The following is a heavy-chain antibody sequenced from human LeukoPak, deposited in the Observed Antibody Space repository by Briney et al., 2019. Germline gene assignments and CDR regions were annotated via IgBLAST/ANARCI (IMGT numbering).Heavy chain of an antibody. CDR2: INWNGGST. J-gene: IGHJ3*02. V-gene: IGHV3-20*04. CDR1: GFTFDDYG. D-gene: IGHD3-22*01. Sequence: GGSLRLSCAASGFTFDDYGMSWFRKAPGKGLEWVSGINWNGGSTGYADSVKGRFTISRDNAKNSLYLQMNSLRAEDTALYYCARVRNYYDSSGPKRGAFDIWGQGTMVTVSS. CDR3: ARVRNYYDSSGPKRGAFDI.